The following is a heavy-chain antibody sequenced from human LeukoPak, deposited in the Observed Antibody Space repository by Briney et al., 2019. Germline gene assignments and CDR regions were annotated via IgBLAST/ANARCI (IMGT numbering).Heavy chain of an antibody. CDR3: ARGTYYDFWSGSMSWNFDY. D-gene: IGHD3-3*01. J-gene: IGHJ4*02. CDR1: GGSFSGYY. CDR2: INHSGST. V-gene: IGHV4-34*01. Sequence: ASETLSLTCAVYGGSFSGYYWSWIRQPPGQGLEWIGEINHSGSTNYNPSLKSLVTISVDTSKNQFSLKLSSVTAANTAVYYCARGTYYDFWSGSMSWNFDYWGQGTLVTVSS.